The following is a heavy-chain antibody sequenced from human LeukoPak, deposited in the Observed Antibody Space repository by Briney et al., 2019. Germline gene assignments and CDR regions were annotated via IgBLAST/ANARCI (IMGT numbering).Heavy chain of an antibody. J-gene: IGHJ3*02. D-gene: IGHD3-3*01. CDR1: GFTFSRYW. Sequence: GGSLRLSCAASGFTFSRYWMNWVRQAPGKGLEWVSSISSSSSYIYYADSVKGRFTISRDNAKNSLYLQMNSLRAEDTAVYYCASVGVVIALDAFDIWGQGTMVTVSS. CDR3: ASVGVVIALDAFDI. CDR2: ISSSSSYI. V-gene: IGHV3-21*01.